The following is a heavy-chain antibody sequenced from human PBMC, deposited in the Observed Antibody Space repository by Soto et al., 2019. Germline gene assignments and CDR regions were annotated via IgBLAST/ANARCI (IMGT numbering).Heavy chain of an antibody. CDR2: ISPQGGST. V-gene: IGHV3-64D*06. CDR3: VNRMIARGAFDF. CDR1: GFAFSSYA. Sequence: PGGSLRLSCSASGFAFSSYAMHWVRQTPGKGLEYVSAISPQGGSTYYADSVKGRFTISRDDSKNTVYLQMSSLRPDATAVYYCVNRMIARGAFDFWGQGTLVTVSS. D-gene: IGHD2-21*01. J-gene: IGHJ4*02.